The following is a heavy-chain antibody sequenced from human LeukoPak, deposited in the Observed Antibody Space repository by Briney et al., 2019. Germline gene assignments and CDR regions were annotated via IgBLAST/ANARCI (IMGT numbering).Heavy chain of an antibody. D-gene: IGHD6-13*01. CDR1: GFTFSSCA. V-gene: IGHV3-23*01. Sequence: PGGSLRLSCAASGFTFSSCAMSWVRQAPGKGLEWVSGVSGSGGNTHYADSVRGRFTISRDNSRNTVYLEMNSLRAEDTAIYYCAKVSWANYFDYWGQGTLVTVSS. CDR3: AKVSWANYFDY. CDR2: VSGSGGNT. J-gene: IGHJ4*02.